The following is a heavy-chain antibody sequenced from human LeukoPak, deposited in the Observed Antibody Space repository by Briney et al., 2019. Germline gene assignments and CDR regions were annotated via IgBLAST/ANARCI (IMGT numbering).Heavy chain of an antibody. V-gene: IGHV4-59*08. CDR3: ASHVDCSGGSCYDY. D-gene: IGHD2-15*01. CDR2: IYYSGST. Sequence: SETLSLTCTVSGGSISSYYWSWIRQPPGKGLEWIGYIYYSGSTNYNPSLKSRVTISVGTSKNQFSLKLSSVTAADTAVYYCASHVDCSGGSCYDYWGQGTLVTVSS. J-gene: IGHJ4*02. CDR1: GGSISSYY.